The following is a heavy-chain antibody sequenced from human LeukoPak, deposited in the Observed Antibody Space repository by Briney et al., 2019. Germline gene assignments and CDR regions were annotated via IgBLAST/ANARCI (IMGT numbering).Heavy chain of an antibody. CDR1: GYTFTSYA. CDR3: ARVLSNWNYHDY. CDR2: INPNSGGT. Sequence: GESLKISCKASGYTFTSYAMNWVRQAPGQGLEWMGWINPNSGGTNYAQKFQGRVTMTRDTSISTAYMELSRLRSDDTAVYYCARVLSNWNYHDYWGQGTLVTVSS. V-gene: IGHV1-2*02. D-gene: IGHD1-1*01. J-gene: IGHJ4*02.